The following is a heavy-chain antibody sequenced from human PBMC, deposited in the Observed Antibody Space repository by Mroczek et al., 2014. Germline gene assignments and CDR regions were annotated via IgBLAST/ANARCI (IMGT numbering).Heavy chain of an antibody. J-gene: IGHJ4*02. CDR3: AKARPGYVEQWLVHFDY. Sequence: EVQLVESGGGLVQPGGSLRLSCAASGFTFSSYAMSWVRQAPGKGLEWVSAISGSGGSTYYADSVKGRFTISRDNSKNTLYLQMNSLRAEDTAVYYCAKARPGYVEQWLVHFDYWGQGTLVTVSS. CDR2: ISGSGGST. CDR1: GFTFSSYA. D-gene: IGHD6-19*01. V-gene: IGHV3-23*04.